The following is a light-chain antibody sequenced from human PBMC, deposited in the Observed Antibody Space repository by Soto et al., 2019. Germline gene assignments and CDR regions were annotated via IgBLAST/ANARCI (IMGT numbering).Light chain of an antibody. CDR1: QSISIW. CDR2: KAS. CDR3: QQYNSYWT. V-gene: IGKV1-5*03. J-gene: IGKJ1*01. Sequence: DIQMTQSPSTLSASVGDRVTITCRASQSISIWLAWYQQKPGKAPKLLIYKASSLESGVPSRFSGSGFGTEFTLTSSSLQPDDFATYYCQQYNSYWTFGQGTKVEIK.